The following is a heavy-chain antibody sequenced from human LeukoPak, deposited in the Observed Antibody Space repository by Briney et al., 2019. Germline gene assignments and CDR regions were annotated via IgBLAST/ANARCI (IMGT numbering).Heavy chain of an antibody. J-gene: IGHJ6*02. D-gene: IGHD3-10*01. Sequence: ASVKVSCKASGYTFTSYGISWVRQAPGQGLEWMGWISAYNGNTNYAQKLQGRVTMTTDTSTSTAYMELRSLRSDDTAVYYCARDYNFGWFGELYVYYYGMDVWGQGTTVTVSS. CDR1: GYTFTSYG. CDR2: ISAYNGNT. V-gene: IGHV1-18*01. CDR3: ARDYNFGWFGELYVYYYGMDV.